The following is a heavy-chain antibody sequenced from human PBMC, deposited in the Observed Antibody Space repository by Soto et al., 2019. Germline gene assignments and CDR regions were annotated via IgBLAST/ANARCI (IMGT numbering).Heavy chain of an antibody. J-gene: IGHJ6*02. CDR1: GYTFTSYG. CDR3: ARGRYCSGRSCYSSDYYGMDV. V-gene: IGHV1-18*01. Sequence: QVKLVQSGAEVKKPAASVKVSCTASGYTFTSYGISWMRQAPGQGLEWMGWNSDYNGNTNYAQRLQGRVIMTTDTTTSTAYMELRSLRSDDTAVYYCARGRYCSGRSCYSSDYYGMDVWGQGTTVTVS. D-gene: IGHD2-15*01. CDR2: NSDYNGNT.